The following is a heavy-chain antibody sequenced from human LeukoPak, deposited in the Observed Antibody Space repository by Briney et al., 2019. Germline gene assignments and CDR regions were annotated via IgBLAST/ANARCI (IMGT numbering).Heavy chain of an antibody. CDR3: AREPRDGYRTKAAFDI. CDR1: GGSISSGGYY. D-gene: IGHD5-24*01. V-gene: IGHV4-31*03. J-gene: IGHJ3*02. CDR2: IYYSGST. Sequence: PSETLSLTCTVSGGSISSGGYYWSWIRQHPGKGLEWIGYIYYSGSTYYNPSLKSRVTISVDTSKNQFSLKLSSVTAADTAVYYCAREPRDGYRTKAAFDIWGQGTMVTVSS.